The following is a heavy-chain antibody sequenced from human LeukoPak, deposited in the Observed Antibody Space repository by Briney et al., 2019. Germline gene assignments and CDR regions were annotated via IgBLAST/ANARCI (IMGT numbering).Heavy chain of an antibody. CDR2: ISSSSSYI. Sequence: GGSLRLSCAASGFTSSSYSMNWVRQAPGKGLEWVSSISSSSSYIYYADSVKGRFTISRDNAKNSLYLQMNSLRAEDTAVYYCARFRSSGWIPPFDYWGQGTLVTVSS. D-gene: IGHD6-19*01. CDR3: ARFRSSGWIPPFDY. J-gene: IGHJ4*02. CDR1: GFTSSSYS. V-gene: IGHV3-21*01.